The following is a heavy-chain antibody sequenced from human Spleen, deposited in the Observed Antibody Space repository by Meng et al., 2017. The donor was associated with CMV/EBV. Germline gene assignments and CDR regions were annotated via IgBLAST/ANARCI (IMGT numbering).Heavy chain of an antibody. D-gene: IGHD6-13*01. CDR1: GFTFDDYA. Sequence: GGSLRLSCATSGFTFDDYAMHWVRQVPGKGPEWVSLVSWNGANTYYSDSVKGRFTISRDNNKNSLYLQMTSLRTEDTALYYCARDKSNTWYEEAYYFDYWGQGTLVTVSS. CDR3: ARDKSNTWYEEAYYFDY. J-gene: IGHJ4*02. V-gene: IGHV3-43D*03. CDR2: VSWNGANT.